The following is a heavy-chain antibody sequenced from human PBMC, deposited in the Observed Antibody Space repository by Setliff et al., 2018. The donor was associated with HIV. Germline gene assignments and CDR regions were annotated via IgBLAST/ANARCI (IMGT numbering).Heavy chain of an antibody. CDR2: IYHSGST. J-gene: IGHJ4*02. V-gene: IGHV4-4*02. CDR3: ARTLIAAAGTFDY. D-gene: IGHD6-13*01. CDR1: GGSTSSSNW. Sequence: PSETLSLTCAVSGGSTSSSNWWSWVRQPPGKGLEWIGEIYHSGSTNYNPSLKSRVTISVDKSKNQFSLKLRSVTAADTAVYYCARTLIAAAGTFDYWGQGTLVTVSS.